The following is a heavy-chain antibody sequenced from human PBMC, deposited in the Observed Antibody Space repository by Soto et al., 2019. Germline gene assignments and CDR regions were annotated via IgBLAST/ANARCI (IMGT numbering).Heavy chain of an antibody. Sequence: QVQLQESGPGLVKPSQTLSLTCTVSGGSISSGDYYWSWIRQPPGKGLEWIGYIYYSGSTYYNPSLKSRVTISVDTSKNQFSLKLSSVTAADTAVYYCARGRPAAMYRGEGYYYYYYGMDVWGQGTTVTVSS. CDR1: GGSISSGDYY. J-gene: IGHJ6*02. CDR3: ARGRPAAMYRGEGYYYYYYGMDV. V-gene: IGHV4-30-4*01. D-gene: IGHD2-2*01. CDR2: IYYSGST.